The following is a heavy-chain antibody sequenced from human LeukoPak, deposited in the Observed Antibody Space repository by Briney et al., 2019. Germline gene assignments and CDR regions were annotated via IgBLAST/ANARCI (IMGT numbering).Heavy chain of an antibody. CDR3: AREEGIAVAGRGFDY. J-gene: IGHJ4*02. CDR2: ISYDGSNK. D-gene: IGHD6-19*01. CDR1: GFTFSSYA. Sequence: GGSLRLSCAASGFTFSSYAMHWVRQAPGKGLGRVAVISYDGSNKYYADSVKGRFTISRDNSKNTLYLQMNSLRAEDTAVYYCAREEGIAVAGRGFDYWGQGALVTVSS. V-gene: IGHV3-30-3*01.